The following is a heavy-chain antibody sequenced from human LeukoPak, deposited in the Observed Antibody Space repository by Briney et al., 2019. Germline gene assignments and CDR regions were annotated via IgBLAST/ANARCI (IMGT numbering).Heavy chain of an antibody. J-gene: IGHJ5*02. CDR1: GFTFSSYA. V-gene: IGHV3-23*01. D-gene: IGHD3-3*01. CDR2: ISGSGGST. CDR3: ARGNYDFAYDP. Sequence: PGGSLRLSCAASGFTFSSYAMSWVRQAPGKGLEWVSGISGSGGSTYYADSVKGRFTISRDDAKNSLYLQLDSLTVEDTAVYFCARGNYDFAYDPWGQGTLVTVSS.